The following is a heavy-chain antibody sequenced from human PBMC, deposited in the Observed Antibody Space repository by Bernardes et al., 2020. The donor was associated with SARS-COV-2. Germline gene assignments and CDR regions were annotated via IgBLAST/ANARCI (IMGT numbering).Heavy chain of an antibody. CDR1: GGSISSGGYS. CDR3: ARAPLWFGELSPDAFDI. D-gene: IGHD3-10*01. V-gene: IGHV4-30-2*01. Sequence: SETLSLTCAVSGGSISSGGYSWSWIRQPPGKGLEWIGYIYHSGSTYYNPSLKSRVTISVDRSKNQFSLKLSSVTAADPAVYYCARAPLWFGELSPDAFDIWGQGKMVTVSS. J-gene: IGHJ3*02. CDR2: IYHSGST.